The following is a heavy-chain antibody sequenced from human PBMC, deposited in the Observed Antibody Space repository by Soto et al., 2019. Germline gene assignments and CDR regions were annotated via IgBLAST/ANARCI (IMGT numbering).Heavy chain of an antibody. CDR2: IYYSGST. J-gene: IGHJ6*02. CDR1: GGSISSYY. Sequence: PSETLSLTCTVSGGSISSYYWSCIRQPPGKGLEWIGYIYYSGSTNYNPSLKSRVTISVDTSKNQFSLKLSSVTAADTAVYYCARGGSDSSGWSYYYYGMDVWGQGTTVTVSS. V-gene: IGHV4-59*01. CDR3: ARGGSDSSGWSYYYYGMDV. D-gene: IGHD6-19*01.